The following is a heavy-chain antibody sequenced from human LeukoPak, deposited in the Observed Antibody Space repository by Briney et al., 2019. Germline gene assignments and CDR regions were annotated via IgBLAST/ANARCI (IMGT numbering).Heavy chain of an antibody. J-gene: IGHJ6*03. CDR3: AKVAKVVPAAGFFYYYYYYMDV. Sequence: QSGGSLRLSCAASGFTFDDYTMHWVRQAPGKGLEWVSLISWDGGSTYYADSVKGRFTISRDNSKNTLYLQMNSLRAEDTAVYYCAKVAKVVPAAGFFYYYYYYMDVWGKGTTVTVSS. CDR2: ISWDGGST. CDR1: GFTFDDYT. D-gene: IGHD2-2*01. V-gene: IGHV3-43*01.